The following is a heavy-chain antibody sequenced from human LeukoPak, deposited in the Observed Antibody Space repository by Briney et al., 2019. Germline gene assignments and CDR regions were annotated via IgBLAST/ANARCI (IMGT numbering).Heavy chain of an antibody. D-gene: IGHD3-9*01. V-gene: IGHV1-18*01. CDR1: GYTFTSYG. CDR3: ARGKQSDVLRYFDWLLQDY. J-gene: IGHJ4*02. CDR2: ISAYNGNT. Sequence: ASVKVSCKASGYTFTSYGISWVRQAPGQGLEWMGWISAYNGNTNYAQKLQGRVTMTRNTSISTAYMELSSLRSEDTAVYYCARGKQSDVLRYFDWLLQDYWGQGTLVTVSS.